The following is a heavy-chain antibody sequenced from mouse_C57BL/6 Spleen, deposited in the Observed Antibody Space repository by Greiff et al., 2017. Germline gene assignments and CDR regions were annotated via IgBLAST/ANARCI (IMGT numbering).Heavy chain of an antibody. D-gene: IGHD1-1*01. Sequence: QVQLKQPGTELVKPGASVKLSCKASGYTFTSYWMHWVKQRPGQGLEWIGNINPSNGGTNYIEKFKSKATLTVDKSSSTPYMQHISRTTEDAAVYYCATSRHNGSTYFDYWGQGTTLTVSS. J-gene: IGHJ2*01. CDR2: INPSNGGT. CDR1: GYTFTSYW. V-gene: IGHV1-53*01. CDR3: ATSRHNGSTYFDY.